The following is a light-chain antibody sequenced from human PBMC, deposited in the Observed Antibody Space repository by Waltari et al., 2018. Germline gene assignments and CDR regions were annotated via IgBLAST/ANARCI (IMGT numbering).Light chain of an antibody. CDR2: RNN. J-gene: IGLJ2*01. V-gene: IGLV1-47*01. CDR1: SSNIGSNY. CDR3: AAWDDSLRVV. Sequence: GQRVTISCSGSSSNIGSNYVYWYQQLPGTAPKLLIYRNNQRPSGVPDRFSGSKSGTSASLAISGLRSEDEADYYCAAWDDSLRVVFGGGTKLTVL.